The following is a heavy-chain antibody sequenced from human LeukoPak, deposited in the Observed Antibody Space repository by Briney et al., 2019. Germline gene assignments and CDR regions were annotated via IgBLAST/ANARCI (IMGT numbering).Heavy chain of an antibody. D-gene: IGHD2-2*01. CDR1: GGSISSYY. CDR3: ARERSVGSEVQVAVPDY. V-gene: IGHV4-59*08. J-gene: IGHJ4*02. CDR2: IYYSGST. Sequence: SETLSLTCTVSGGSISSYYWSWIRQPPGKGLEWIGYIYYSGSTNYNPSLKSRVTISVDTSKNQFSLKLTSVTAADTAVYYCARERSVGSEVQVAVPDYWGQGILVTVSS.